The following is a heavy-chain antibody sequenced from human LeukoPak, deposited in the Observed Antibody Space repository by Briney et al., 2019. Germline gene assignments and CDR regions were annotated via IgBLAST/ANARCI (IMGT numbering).Heavy chain of an antibody. CDR2: IYWDDDK. Sequence: SGPTLVNPTQTLTLTCTFSGFSLSTSGVGVGWIRQPPGKALEWLALIYWDDDKRYIPSLKSRLTITKDTSKDQVVLTMTNMDPVDTATYYCAHGFYGDYVVAFDIWGQGTMVTVSS. CDR1: GFSLSTSGVG. V-gene: IGHV2-5*02. CDR3: AHGFYGDYVVAFDI. D-gene: IGHD4-17*01. J-gene: IGHJ3*02.